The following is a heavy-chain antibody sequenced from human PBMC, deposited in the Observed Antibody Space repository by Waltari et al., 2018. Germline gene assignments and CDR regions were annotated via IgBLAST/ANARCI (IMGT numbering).Heavy chain of an antibody. J-gene: IGHJ3*02. CDR3: ARVGYYYDSSGYYEDAFDI. Sequence: QVQLVQSGAEVKKPGASVKVSCKASGYTFTGYYMHWVRQAPGQGLEWMGRINPNSGGTNYAQKLQGRVTMTRDTSISTAYMELSRLRSDDTAVYYCARVGYYYDSSGYYEDAFDIWGQGTMVTVSS. V-gene: IGHV1-2*06. CDR2: INPNSGGT. CDR1: GYTFTGYY. D-gene: IGHD3-22*01.